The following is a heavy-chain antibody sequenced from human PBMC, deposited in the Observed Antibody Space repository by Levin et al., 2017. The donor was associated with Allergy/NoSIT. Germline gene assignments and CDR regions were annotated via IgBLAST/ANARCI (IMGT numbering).Heavy chain of an antibody. J-gene: IGHJ4*02. CDR3: ARGNTMFGVDRLDY. Sequence: PGGSLRLSCVASGFTFRNSAMSWVRQAAGKGLEWLSGITGDGEATHTAESVKGRFTISRDNSKNTLYLQMSSLRAEDTATYYCARGNTMFGVDRLDYWGQGILVTVSA. CDR1: GFTFRNSA. V-gene: IGHV3-23*01. D-gene: IGHD3-3*01. CDR2: ITGDGEAT.